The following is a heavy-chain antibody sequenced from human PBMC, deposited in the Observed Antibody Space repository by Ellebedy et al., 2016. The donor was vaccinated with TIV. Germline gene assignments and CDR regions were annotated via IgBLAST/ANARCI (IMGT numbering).Heavy chain of an antibody. V-gene: IGHV3-74*01. Sequence: GGSLRLSCAASGFSFSGYWMHWVRQAPGKGLLRVSRIVGDGSDTKYAESVKGRFTISRDNSKNTLYLQINSLRAEDTAVYYCAKGVGATWYRGFDSWGQGTLVTVSS. J-gene: IGHJ4*02. CDR3: AKGVGATWYRGFDS. CDR2: IVGDGSDT. CDR1: GFSFSGYW. D-gene: IGHD1-26*01.